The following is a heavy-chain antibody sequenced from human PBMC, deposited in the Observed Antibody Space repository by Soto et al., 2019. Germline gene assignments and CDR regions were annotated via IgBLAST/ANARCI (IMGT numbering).Heavy chain of an antibody. CDR2: ISYDGSLQ. CDR1: GFAFSSYG. V-gene: IGHV3-30*13. D-gene: IGHD2-2*02. J-gene: IGHJ5*02. CDR3: VEDRGYGHPSIPSS. Sequence: QAQLVESGGGVVQPGRSLRLSCAASGFAFSSYGMHWVRQAPGTGLEWVAVISYDGSLQYYADSAKGRFTISRDNATNRVLLEMASLTAEVTAVCHCVEDRGYGHPSIPSSWGQGTLGSLSS.